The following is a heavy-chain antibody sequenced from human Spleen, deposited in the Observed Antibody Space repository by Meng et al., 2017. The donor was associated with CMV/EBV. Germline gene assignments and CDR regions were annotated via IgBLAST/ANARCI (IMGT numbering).Heavy chain of an antibody. CDR2: IYSGGDT. CDR1: GFTVSGNF. D-gene: IGHD2-2*01. Sequence: GGSLRLSCAASGFTVSGNFMSWVRQAPGKGLEWVSVIYSGGDTYYADSVKGRFIISRDNFKNTLYLQMNSLTADDTAVYYCAKVDCSSTSCPNLFYYYYGMDVWGQGTTVTVSS. J-gene: IGHJ6*02. CDR3: AKVDCSSTSCPNLFYYYYGMDV. V-gene: IGHV3-53*01.